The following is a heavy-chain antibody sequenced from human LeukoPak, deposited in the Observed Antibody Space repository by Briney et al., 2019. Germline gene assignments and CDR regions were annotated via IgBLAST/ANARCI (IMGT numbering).Heavy chain of an antibody. Sequence: ASVKVSCKASGYTFTSYGISWVRQAPGQGLEWMGWISAYNGNTNYAQKLQGRVTMTTDTSTSTAYMELRSLRSDGTAVYYCARAGTEYYDFWSGYSPLGMDVWGQGTTVTVSS. V-gene: IGHV1-18*01. D-gene: IGHD3-3*01. CDR3: ARAGTEYYDFWSGYSPLGMDV. CDR1: GYTFTSYG. CDR2: ISAYNGNT. J-gene: IGHJ6*02.